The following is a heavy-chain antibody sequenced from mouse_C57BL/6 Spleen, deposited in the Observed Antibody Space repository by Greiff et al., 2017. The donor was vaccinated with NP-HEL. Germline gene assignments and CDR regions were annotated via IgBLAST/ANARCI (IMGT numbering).Heavy chain of an antibody. J-gene: IGHJ4*01. Sequence: EVKLMESGGGLVKPGGSLKLSCAASGFTFSSYTMSWVRQTPEKRLEWVATISGGGGNTYYPDSVKGRFTISRDNAKNTLYLQMSSLRSEDTALYYCARDDYLYYAMDYWGQGTSVTVSS. CDR2: ISGGGGNT. CDR3: ARDDYLYYAMDY. CDR1: GFTFSSYT. D-gene: IGHD2-4*01. V-gene: IGHV5-9*01.